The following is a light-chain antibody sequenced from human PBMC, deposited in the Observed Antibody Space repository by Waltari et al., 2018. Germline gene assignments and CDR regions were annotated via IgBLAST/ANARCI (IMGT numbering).Light chain of an antibody. CDR3: QQRHKWPLT. CDR1: ESISSF. J-gene: IGKJ4*01. V-gene: IGKV3-11*01. Sequence: EIVLTQSPATLSLSPGERATLPCRPSESISSFLAWYQQKPGQAPRLLISDASNRATGIPARFSGRGSGTDFTLTISSLEFGDLGVYYCQQRHKWPLTFGAGTKVEI. CDR2: DAS.